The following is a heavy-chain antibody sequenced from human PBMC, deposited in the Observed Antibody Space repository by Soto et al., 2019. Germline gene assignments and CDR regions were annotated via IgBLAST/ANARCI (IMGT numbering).Heavy chain of an antibody. Sequence: QVQLQESGPGLVKPSQTLSLTCTVSGGSISSGGYYWSWIRQHPGKGLEWIGYIYYSGSTYYNPSLKSRVTISVDTSKNQFSLKLSSVTAADTAVYYCARGKGVYSSSWYGPNFDYWGQGTLVTVSS. CDR2: IYYSGST. V-gene: IGHV4-31*03. CDR3: ARGKGVYSSSWYGPNFDY. D-gene: IGHD6-13*01. J-gene: IGHJ4*02. CDR1: GGSISSGGYY.